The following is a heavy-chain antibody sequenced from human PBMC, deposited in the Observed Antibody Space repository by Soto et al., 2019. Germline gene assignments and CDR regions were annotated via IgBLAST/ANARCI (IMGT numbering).Heavy chain of an antibody. Sequence: PGGSLRLSCAASGFTFSSYSMNWVRQAPGKGLEWVSSISSSSSYIYYADSVKGRFTISRDNAKNSLYLQMNSLRAEDTAVYYCARYFPFDLEDIVQMLAVWGKGTTVTVSS. V-gene: IGHV3-21*01. CDR1: GFTFSSYS. J-gene: IGHJ6*04. CDR2: ISSSSSYI. CDR3: ARYFPFDLEDIVQMLAV. D-gene: IGHD2-8*01.